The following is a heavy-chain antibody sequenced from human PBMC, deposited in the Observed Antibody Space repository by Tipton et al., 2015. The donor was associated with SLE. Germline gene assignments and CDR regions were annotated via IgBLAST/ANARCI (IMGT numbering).Heavy chain of an antibody. CDR3: ASPNWGHDAFDI. Sequence: QVQLVQSGAEVKKPGSSVKVSCKASGGTFSSYTISWVRQAPGQGLEWMGRIIPILGIANYAQKFQGRATITADKSTSTAYMELSSLRSDDTAVYYCASPNWGHDAFDIWGQGTMVTVSS. J-gene: IGHJ3*02. D-gene: IGHD7-27*01. V-gene: IGHV1-69*02. CDR2: IIPILGIA. CDR1: GGTFSSYT.